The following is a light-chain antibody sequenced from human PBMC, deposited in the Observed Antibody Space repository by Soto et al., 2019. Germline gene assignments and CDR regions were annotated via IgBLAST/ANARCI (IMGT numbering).Light chain of an antibody. CDR2: KAS. J-gene: IGKJ2*01. Sequence: DIQMTQSPSTLSASVEDRVTITCRASQSISSWLAWYQQKPGKAPKLLIFKASILESGVPSRFSGSESGTEFTLTISSLQPDDFATYYCQQYNSYPYTFGQGTNLETK. V-gene: IGKV1-5*03. CDR3: QQYNSYPYT. CDR1: QSISSW.